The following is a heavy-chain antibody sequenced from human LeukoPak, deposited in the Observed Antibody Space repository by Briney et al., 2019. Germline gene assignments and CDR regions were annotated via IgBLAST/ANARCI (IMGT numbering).Heavy chain of an antibody. Sequence: GGALRLSCAASGVTFISSVMSWVRQAPGKELEWVSSISGSGGSTYYADSVKGRFTISRDNSKNTLYLQMNSLRAEDTAVYYCAQGAPPPNLVATFGAWGQGTLVTVSS. CDR3: AQGAPPPNLVATFGA. J-gene: IGHJ5*02. V-gene: IGHV3-23*01. CDR1: GVTFISSV. D-gene: IGHD3-16*01. CDR2: ISGSGGST.